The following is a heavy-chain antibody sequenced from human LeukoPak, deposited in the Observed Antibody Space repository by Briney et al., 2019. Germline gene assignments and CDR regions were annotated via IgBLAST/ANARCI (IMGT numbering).Heavy chain of an antibody. CDR1: GYTLTGYY. CDR2: INPNSGGT. V-gene: IGHV1-2*02. Sequence: GASVKVSCKASGYTLTGYYMHWVRQAPGQGLEWMGWINPNSGGTNYAQKFQGRVTMTRDTSISTAYMELSRLRSDDTAVYYCARVASIAVAGAGYWGQGTLVTVSS. J-gene: IGHJ4*02. D-gene: IGHD6-19*01. CDR3: ARVASIAVAGAGY.